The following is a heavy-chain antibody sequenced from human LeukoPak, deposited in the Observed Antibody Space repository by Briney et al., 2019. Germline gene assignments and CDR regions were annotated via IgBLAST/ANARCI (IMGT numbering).Heavy chain of an antibody. V-gene: IGHV3-66*01. CDR2: IYSGGST. CDR1: GFTVSSNY. Sequence: GGSLRLSCAASGFTVSSNYMSWVRQAPGKGLEWVSVIYSGGSTYYADYVKGRFTISRDNSKNTLYLQMNSLRAEDTAVYYCARSSGVTNYYDSSGYEVYWGQGTLVTVSA. D-gene: IGHD3-22*01. J-gene: IGHJ4*02. CDR3: ARSSGVTNYYDSSGYEVY.